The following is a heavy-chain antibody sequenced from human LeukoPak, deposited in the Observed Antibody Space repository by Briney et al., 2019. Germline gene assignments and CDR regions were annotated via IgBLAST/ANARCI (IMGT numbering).Heavy chain of an antibody. J-gene: IGHJ4*02. CDR3: ARDLPSKGGMIVVTAFDY. Sequence: GRSLRLSCAASGFTFSSYAMHWVRQAPGKGLEWVAVISYDGSNKYYADSVKGRFTISRDNAKNSLYLQMNSLRAEDTAVYYCARDLPSKGGMIVVTAFDYWGQGTLVTVSS. D-gene: IGHD3-22*01. CDR2: ISYDGSNK. CDR1: GFTFSSYA. V-gene: IGHV3-30*04.